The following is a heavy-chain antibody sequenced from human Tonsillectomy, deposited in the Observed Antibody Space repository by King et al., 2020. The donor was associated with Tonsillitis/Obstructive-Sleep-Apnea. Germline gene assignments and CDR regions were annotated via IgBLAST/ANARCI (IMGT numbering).Heavy chain of an antibody. CDR1: VGTFSSYA. CDR2: IIPMFGTA. Sequence: QLVQSGAEVKKPGSSVKVSCKASVGTFSSYAISWVRQAPGQGLECMGGIIPMFGTANYAQNFPGRVTITADEYTSTAYMELSSLRSEDTAVYYCARGHVDTAMVTHFDFWGQGTLVTVSS. CDR3: ARGHVDTAMVTHFDF. J-gene: IGHJ4*02. V-gene: IGHV1-69*12. D-gene: IGHD5-18*01.